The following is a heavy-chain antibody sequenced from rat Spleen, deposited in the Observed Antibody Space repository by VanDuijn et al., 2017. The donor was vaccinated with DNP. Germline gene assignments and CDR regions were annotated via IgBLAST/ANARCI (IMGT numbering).Heavy chain of an antibody. CDR2: ITNSGGST. J-gene: IGHJ3*01. CDR3: TTDVKGWFAY. D-gene: IGHD3-7*01. Sequence: EVQLVESGGGLVQPGRSLKLSCAASGFTFSNYGMAWVRQAPTKGLEWVASITNSGGSTYYRDSVKGRFTISRDNAKSTLYLQMDSLRSEDTATYYCTTDVKGWFAYWGQGTLVTVSS. V-gene: IGHV5-27*01. CDR1: GFTFSNYG.